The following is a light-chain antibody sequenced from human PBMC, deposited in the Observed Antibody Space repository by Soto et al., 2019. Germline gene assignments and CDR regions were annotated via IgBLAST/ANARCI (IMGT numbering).Light chain of an antibody. J-gene: IGLJ1*01. V-gene: IGLV2-14*03. CDR2: DVS. CDR3: NSYTSSGTYV. Sequence: SVLPKPASVTGSPGQSITISCTGSSSDVGGYNYVSWYQHLPGKAPELMIYDVSNRPSGVSNRFSGSKSGNTASLTISGLQAEDEADYYCNSYTSSGTYVFGTGTKVTVL. CDR1: SSDVGGYNY.